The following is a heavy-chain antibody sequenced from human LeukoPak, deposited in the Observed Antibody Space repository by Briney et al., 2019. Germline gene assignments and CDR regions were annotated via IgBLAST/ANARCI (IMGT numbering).Heavy chain of an antibody. CDR3: AREGAPYGEIDY. CDR1: GYTFTGYY. CDR2: INPNSGGT. J-gene: IGHJ4*02. D-gene: IGHD4-17*01. Sequence: ASVKVSCKASGYTFTGYYMHWVRQAPGQGLEWMGWINPNSGGTNYAQKFQGRVTMTRDTSTSTVYMELSSLRSEDTAVYYCAREGAPYGEIDYWGQGTLVTVSS. V-gene: IGHV1-2*02.